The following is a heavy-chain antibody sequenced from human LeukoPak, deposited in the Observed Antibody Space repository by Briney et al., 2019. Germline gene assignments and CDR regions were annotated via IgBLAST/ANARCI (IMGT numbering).Heavy chain of an antibody. V-gene: IGHV1-18*01. CDR2: ISAYNGNT. J-gene: IGHJ5*02. D-gene: IGHD3-10*01. Sequence: GASVKVSCKASGYTFTIYGISWVRPAPGEGLEWMGWISAYNGNTNYAQKLQGRVTMTTDTSTSTAYMELRSLRSDDTAVYYCARDEYYYGSGSYFWFDPWGQRTLVTVSS. CDR1: GYTFTIYG. CDR3: ARDEYYYGSGSYFWFDP.